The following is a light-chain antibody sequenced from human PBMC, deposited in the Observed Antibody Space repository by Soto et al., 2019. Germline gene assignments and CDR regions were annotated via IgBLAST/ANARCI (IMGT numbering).Light chain of an antibody. CDR2: GAS. Sequence: EIVMTQSPATLSVSPGDRATLSCRASQSVSSNLAWYQQKPGQAPRLLIYGASSRATGIPDRFSGSGSGTDFTLTISRLEPEDFVVYYCQQYGTSPLTFGGGTKVDIK. CDR1: QSVSSN. CDR3: QQYGTSPLT. V-gene: IGKV3-20*01. J-gene: IGKJ4*01.